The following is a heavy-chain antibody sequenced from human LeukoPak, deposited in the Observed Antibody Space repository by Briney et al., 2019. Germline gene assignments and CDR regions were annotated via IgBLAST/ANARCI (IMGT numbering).Heavy chain of an antibody. D-gene: IGHD2-15*01. Sequence: ASVTVSCKASGGTFSSYAISWVRQAPGQGLEWMGRIIPILGIANYAQKFQGRVTITADKSTSTAYMELSSLRSEDTAVYYCARGLRPGRVAATTGGDYFDYWGQGTLVTVSS. CDR3: ARGLRPGRVAATTGGDYFDY. J-gene: IGHJ4*02. CDR2: IIPILGIA. V-gene: IGHV1-69*04. CDR1: GGTFSSYA.